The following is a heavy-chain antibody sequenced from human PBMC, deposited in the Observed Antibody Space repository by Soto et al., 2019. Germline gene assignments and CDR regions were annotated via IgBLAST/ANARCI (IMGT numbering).Heavy chain of an antibody. CDR2: MNPNSANT. J-gene: IGHJ6*02. V-gene: IGHV1-8*01. Sequence: ASVKVSCKASGYTFSSYDINWVRQATGQGLEWMGWMNPNSANTGYAQKFQGRVTMTRNTSISTAYMELSSLRSEDTAVYYCARRLDFWSGSPGYYYYGMDVWGQGTTVTVSS. CDR3: ARRLDFWSGSPGYYYYGMDV. CDR1: GYTFSSYD. D-gene: IGHD3-3*01.